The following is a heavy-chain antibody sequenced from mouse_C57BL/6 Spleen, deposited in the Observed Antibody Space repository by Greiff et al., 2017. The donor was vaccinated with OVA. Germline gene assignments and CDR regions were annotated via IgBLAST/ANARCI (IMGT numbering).Heavy chain of an antibody. CDR3: ARDDYGSSYGWFAY. Sequence: EVMLVESGGGLVKPGGSLKLSCAASGFTFSSYAMSWVRQTPEKRLEWVATISDGGSYTYYPDNVKGRFTISRDNAKNNLYLQMSHLKSEDTAMYYCARDDYGSSYGWFAYWGQGTLVTVSA. D-gene: IGHD1-1*01. V-gene: IGHV5-4*01. J-gene: IGHJ3*01. CDR1: GFTFSSYA. CDR2: ISDGGSYT.